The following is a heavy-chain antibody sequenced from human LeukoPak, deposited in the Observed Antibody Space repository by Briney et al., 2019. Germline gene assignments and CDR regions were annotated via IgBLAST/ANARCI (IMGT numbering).Heavy chain of an antibody. CDR2: INPNSGGT. CDR1: GYTFTGHY. V-gene: IGHV1-2*02. CDR3: AREPVLLWFGELLSIAELGFDP. D-gene: IGHD3-10*01. J-gene: IGHJ5*02. Sequence: ASVKVSCKASGYTFTGHYMHWVRQAPGQGLEWMGWINPNSGGTNYAQEFQGRVTMTRDTSISTAYMELSRLRSDDTAVYYCAREPVLLWFGELLSIAELGFDPWGQGTLVTVSS.